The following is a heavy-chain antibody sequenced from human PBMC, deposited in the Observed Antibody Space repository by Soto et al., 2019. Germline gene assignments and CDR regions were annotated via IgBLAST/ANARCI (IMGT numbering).Heavy chain of an antibody. CDR1: VGSFSGYY. J-gene: IGHJ5*02. CDR2: INHSGST. V-gene: IGHV4-34*01. CDR3: ARDYYGSGSYWFDP. Sequence: SETLSLTCAVYVGSFSGYYWSWIRQPPGKGLEWIGEINHSGSTNYNPSLKSRVTISVDTSKNQFSLKLSSVTAADTAVYYCARDYYGSGSYWFDPWGQGTLVTVSS. D-gene: IGHD3-10*01.